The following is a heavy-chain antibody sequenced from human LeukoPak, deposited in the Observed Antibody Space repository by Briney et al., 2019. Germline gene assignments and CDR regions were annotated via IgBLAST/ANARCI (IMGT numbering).Heavy chain of an antibody. CDR1: GFTFSNYN. J-gene: IGHJ5*02. V-gene: IGHV3-48*01. Sequence: SGGSLRLSCAASGFTFSNYNMNWVRQAPGKGLEWVSYISRSSSPIYYADSVKGRFTISRDDAKNSLYLQMNSLRAEDTAVYYCARGHTQLWLPSSYNWFDPWGQGTLVTVSS. D-gene: IGHD5-18*01. CDR2: ISRSSSPI. CDR3: ARGHTQLWLPSSYNWFDP.